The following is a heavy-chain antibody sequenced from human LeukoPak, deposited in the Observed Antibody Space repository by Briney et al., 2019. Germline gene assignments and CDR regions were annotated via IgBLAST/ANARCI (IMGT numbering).Heavy chain of an antibody. D-gene: IGHD6-19*01. CDR3: ARENAGSGSLT. J-gene: IGHJ4*02. CDR1: GASISSSSYY. V-gene: IGHV4-61*02. CDR2: IYTSGST. Sequence: SETLSLTCTVSGASISSSSYYWGWIRQPPGKGLEWIGRIYTSGSTNYNPSLKSRVTISVDTSKNQFSLKLSSVTAADTAVYYCARENAGSGSLTWGQGTLVTVSS.